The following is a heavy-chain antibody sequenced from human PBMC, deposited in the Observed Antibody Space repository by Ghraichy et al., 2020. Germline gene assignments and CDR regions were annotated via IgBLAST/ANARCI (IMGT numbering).Heavy chain of an antibody. Sequence: GGSLRLSCAASGFSFTDYWMHWVRQTPGRGLEWVSHLNIDGTTVNYADSVKGRFTISRDNAKNTMYLQMISLTVEDTAVYYCVRSYKDGLRHFDYWGQGTLVIVSS. CDR3: VRSYKDGLRHFDY. D-gene: IGHD1-14*01. J-gene: IGHJ4*02. V-gene: IGHV3-74*01. CDR1: GFSFTDYW. CDR2: LNIDGTTV.